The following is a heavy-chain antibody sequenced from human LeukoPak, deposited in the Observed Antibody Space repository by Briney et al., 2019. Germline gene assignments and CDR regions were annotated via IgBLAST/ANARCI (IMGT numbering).Heavy chain of an antibody. CDR2: ISHRGRT. V-gene: IGHV4-34*01. CDR3: ARVAVGKGYPFDC. CDR1: GGSLSDYY. J-gene: IGHJ4*02. Sequence: DPSETLSLTCAVYGGSLSDYYWSWIRQSPGKGLEWIGEISHRGRTYYNLSLKSRVTISIDTSKNQFSLKVNSVSAADTAVYYCARVAVGKGYPFDCWGQGTLVTVSS. D-gene: IGHD2-15*01.